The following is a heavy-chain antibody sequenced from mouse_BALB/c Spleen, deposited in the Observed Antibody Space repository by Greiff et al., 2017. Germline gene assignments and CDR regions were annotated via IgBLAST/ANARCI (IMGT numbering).Heavy chain of an antibody. V-gene: IGHV2-6-7*01. D-gene: IGHD1-1*02. J-gene: IGHJ4*01. CDR2: IWGDGST. CDR1: GFSLTGYG. Sequence: QVQLKESGPGLVAPSQSLSITCTVSGFSLTGYGVNWVRQPPGKGLEWLGMIWGDGSTDYNSALKSRLSISKDNSKSQVFLKMNSLQTDDTARYYCARLWHYYAMDYWGQGTSVTVSS. CDR3: ARLWHYYAMDY.